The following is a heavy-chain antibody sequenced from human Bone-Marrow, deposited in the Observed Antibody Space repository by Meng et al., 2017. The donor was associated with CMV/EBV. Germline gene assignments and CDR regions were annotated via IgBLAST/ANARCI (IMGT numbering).Heavy chain of an antibody. D-gene: IGHD3-10*01. Sequence: ASVKVSCKASGYSFNDFAVNWVRQAPGQGLEWMGWISAHNGNTSYAQKFQGRVTMTTDTSTSTAYVEVRSLRFDDTAVYYCARGSSYDSGSFLDPFEFWGQGTLVTVSS. CDR2: ISAHNGNT. V-gene: IGHV1-18*01. J-gene: IGHJ4*02. CDR1: GYSFNDFA. CDR3: ARGSSYDSGSFLDPFEF.